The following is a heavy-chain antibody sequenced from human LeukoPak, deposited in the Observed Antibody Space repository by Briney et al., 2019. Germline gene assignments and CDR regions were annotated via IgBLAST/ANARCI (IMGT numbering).Heavy chain of an antibody. CDR1: GYTFTSYG. Sequence: ASVKVSCKASGYTFTSYGITWVRQAPGQGLEWMGWISAYNGNTNYAQKVQGRVTMTTDTSTSTAYMELRSLRSDDTAVYYCARDELGVRRGGYYGMDVWGQGTTVTVSS. CDR3: ARDELGVRRGGYYGMDV. D-gene: IGHD3-10*01. CDR2: ISAYNGNT. J-gene: IGHJ6*02. V-gene: IGHV1-18*01.